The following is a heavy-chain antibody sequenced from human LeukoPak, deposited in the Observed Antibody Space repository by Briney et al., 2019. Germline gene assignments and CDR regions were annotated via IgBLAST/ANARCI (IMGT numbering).Heavy chain of an antibody. D-gene: IGHD3-3*01. CDR3: ATGYAMTIFGVVIPRPHFDY. Sequence: ASVKVSCKVSGYTLTELSMHWVRQAPGKGLEWMGGFDPEDGETIYAQKFQGGVTMTEDTSTDTAYMELSSLRSEDTAVYYCATGYAMTIFGVVIPRPHFDYWGQGTLVTVSS. CDR2: FDPEDGET. V-gene: IGHV1-24*01. CDR1: GYTLTELS. J-gene: IGHJ4*02.